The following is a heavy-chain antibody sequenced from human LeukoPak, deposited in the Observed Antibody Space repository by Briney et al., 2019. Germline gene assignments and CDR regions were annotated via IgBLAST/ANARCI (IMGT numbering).Heavy chain of an antibody. D-gene: IGHD4-17*01. V-gene: IGHV4-59*08. J-gene: IGHJ5*02. Sequence: SETLSLTCTVSGAPLNNYYWNWVHQPPGKELEWIGNVDYSGSTRYNPSLKSRATMSLDSSKNQFSLRLTSVTAADMAVYYCAMQVGIYGDYNNWFDPWGQGARVTVSS. CDR3: AMQVGIYGDYNNWFDP. CDR2: VDYSGST. CDR1: GAPLNNYY.